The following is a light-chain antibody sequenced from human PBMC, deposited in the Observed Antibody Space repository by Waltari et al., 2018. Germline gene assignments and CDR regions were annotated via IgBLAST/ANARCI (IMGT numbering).Light chain of an antibody. Sequence: DIQMTQSPSSLGASVGDRVTITCRASQSVIPYLNWYQQKPGEAPKRLIYAGSVLQSGVPSRFSGSGSGTDFTLTISSVQPEDFATYYCQQTWTFGPGTRVDIK. CDR3: QQTWT. CDR1: QSVIPY. CDR2: AGS. J-gene: IGKJ3*01. V-gene: IGKV1-39*01.